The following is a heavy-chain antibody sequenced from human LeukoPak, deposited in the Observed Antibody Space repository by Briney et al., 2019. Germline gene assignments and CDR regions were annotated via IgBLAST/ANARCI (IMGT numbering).Heavy chain of an antibody. Sequence: GGSLRLSCVTSGFTFGNYNLNWVRQAPGRGLEWISHITGTTPTIETYYADSVKGRFTISRDNAKNSLYLQMDSLRGDDTAIYYCARDPRGPATAAGTLDFWGQGTQVTVSS. J-gene: IGHJ4*02. D-gene: IGHD1/OR15-1a*01. CDR3: ARDPRGPATAAGTLDF. CDR2: ITGTTPTIET. CDR1: GFTFGNYN. V-gene: IGHV3-48*04.